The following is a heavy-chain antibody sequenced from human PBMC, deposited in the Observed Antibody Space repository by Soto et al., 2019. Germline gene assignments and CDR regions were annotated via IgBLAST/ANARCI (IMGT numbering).Heavy chain of an antibody. Sequence: SETLSLTCTVSGGSISSYYWSWIRQPPGKGLEWIGYIYYSGSTNYNPSLKSRVTISVDMSKNQFSLKLSSVTAADTAVYYCARHLTYCSAGSCYSDFPYYGMDVWGQGTTVTVSS. CDR2: IYYSGST. CDR1: GGSISSYY. D-gene: IGHD2-15*01. CDR3: ARHLTYCSAGSCYSDFPYYGMDV. J-gene: IGHJ6*02. V-gene: IGHV4-59*08.